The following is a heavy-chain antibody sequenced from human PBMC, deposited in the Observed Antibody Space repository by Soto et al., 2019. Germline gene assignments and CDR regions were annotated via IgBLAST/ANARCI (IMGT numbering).Heavy chain of an antibody. D-gene: IGHD2-2*01. Sequence: PSETLSLTCAVYGGSFSGYYWSWIRQPPGKGLEWIGEINHSGSTNYNPSLKSRVTISVDTSKNQFSLNLSSVTAADTAVYYCARGPGDIVVVPAAVPRGSIDYWGQGTLVTVSS. CDR2: INHSGST. V-gene: IGHV4-34*01. CDR3: ARGPGDIVVVPAAVPRGSIDY. J-gene: IGHJ4*02. CDR1: GGSFSGYY.